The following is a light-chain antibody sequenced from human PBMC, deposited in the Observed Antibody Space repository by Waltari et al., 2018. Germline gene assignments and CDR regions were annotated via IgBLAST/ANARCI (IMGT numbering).Light chain of an antibody. J-gene: IGKJ1*01. CDR2: LAS. CDR3: MQPLQTPRT. CDR1: QSLPHTYGYNY. Sequence: DLAVTQSTISLPVIRGEQTPIPCRSSQSLPHTYGYNYSDWYQQKPGQSPQLLIYLASSRASGVPDRFSGSGSGTDFTLKISRVEAEDVGVYYCMQPLQTPRTFGQGTKLEIK. V-gene: IGKV2-28*01.